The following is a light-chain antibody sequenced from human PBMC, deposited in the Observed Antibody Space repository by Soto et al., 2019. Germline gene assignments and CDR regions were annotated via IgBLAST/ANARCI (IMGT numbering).Light chain of an antibody. Sequence: DIQMTQSPSTLSASVGDRVTITCRASQSISSWLAWYQQKPGKAPKLLIYKAPSLESGVPSRFSGSGAGTEFTLTISRLQPDDFATYYCQQYNSYGTFGQGTKVEIK. CDR2: KAP. CDR3: QQYNSYGT. CDR1: QSISSW. V-gene: IGKV1-5*03. J-gene: IGKJ1*01.